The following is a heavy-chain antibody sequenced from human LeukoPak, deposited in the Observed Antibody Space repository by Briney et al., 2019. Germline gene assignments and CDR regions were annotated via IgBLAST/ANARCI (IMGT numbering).Heavy chain of an antibody. CDR2: INAGNGNT. J-gene: IGHJ4*02. D-gene: IGHD1-7*01. CDR3: ARAGITGTTTLDY. Sequence: ASVKVSCKASGYTFTSYAMHWVRQAPGQGLEWMGWINAGNGNTKYSQEFQGRVTITRDTSASTAYMELSSLRSEDMAVYYCARAGITGTTTLDYWGQGTLVTVSS. CDR1: GYTFTSYA. V-gene: IGHV1-3*03.